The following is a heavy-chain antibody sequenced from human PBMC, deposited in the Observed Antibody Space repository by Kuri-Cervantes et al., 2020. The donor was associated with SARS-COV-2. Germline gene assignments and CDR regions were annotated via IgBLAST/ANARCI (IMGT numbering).Heavy chain of an antibody. CDR2: ISAYNGNT. V-gene: IGHV1-18*01. CDR1: GYTFTSYG. J-gene: IGHJ6*02. D-gene: IGHD2-2*01. Sequence: ASVKVSCKASGYTFTSYGISWVRQAPGQGLEWMGWISAYNGNTNYAQKLQGRVTMTTDTSTSTAYMELRCLRSDDTAVYYCARGDVVVVPERVNYGIDVWGQGTTVTVSS. CDR3: ARGDVVVVPERVNYGIDV.